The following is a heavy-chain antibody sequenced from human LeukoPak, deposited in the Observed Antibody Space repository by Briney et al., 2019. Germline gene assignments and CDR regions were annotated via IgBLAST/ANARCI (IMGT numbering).Heavy chain of an antibody. CDR3: AKEWKWGLLWFGEYMDV. D-gene: IGHD3-10*01. Sequence: PGGSLRLSCAASGFTFSSYAMTWVRQAPGKGLEWVSAISGSGDRTYYGDSVKGRFTISRDNSKNTLYLQMNSLRAEDTAIYYCAKEWKWGLLWFGEYMDVWGQGTTVTVSS. J-gene: IGHJ6*02. V-gene: IGHV3-23*01. CDR2: ISGSGDRT. CDR1: GFTFSSYA.